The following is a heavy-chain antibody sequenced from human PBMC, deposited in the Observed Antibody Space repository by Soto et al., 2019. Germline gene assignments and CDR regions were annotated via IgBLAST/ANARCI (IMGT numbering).Heavy chain of an antibody. CDR3: ARELEAAAGSSTFDY. CDR2: INPSGGST. Sequence: ASVKVSCKASGYTFTSYYMHWVRQAPGQGLEWMGIINPSGGSTSYAQKFQGRVTMTRDTSTSTVYMELSSLRSEDTAVYYCARELEAAAGSSTFDYWGQGTLVTVSS. V-gene: IGHV1-46*01. D-gene: IGHD6-13*01. J-gene: IGHJ4*02. CDR1: GYTFTSYY.